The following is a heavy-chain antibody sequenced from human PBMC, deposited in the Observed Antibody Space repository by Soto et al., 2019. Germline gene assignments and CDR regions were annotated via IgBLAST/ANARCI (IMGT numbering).Heavy chain of an antibody. CDR3: ARLGFPGAIYFDS. CDR1: GYNFTTFW. J-gene: IGHJ4*02. CDR2: IYPGDSET. Sequence: PGESLKISCKGSGYNFTTFWIGWVRQMPGKGLEWMGIIYPGDSETKYSPDFEGQVTISADRSTNPAYLQWRSLRASDTAMYYCARLGFPGAIYFDSWGLGTLVTVSS. V-gene: IGHV5-51*01.